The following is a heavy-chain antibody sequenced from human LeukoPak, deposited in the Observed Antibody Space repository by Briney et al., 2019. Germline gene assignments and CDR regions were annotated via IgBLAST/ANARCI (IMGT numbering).Heavy chain of an antibody. J-gene: IGHJ4*02. CDR1: GFTFSSYT. Sequence: GGSLRLYCAASGFTFSSYTMNWVRQAPGKGLEWVSSISGGSTYTFYADSVMGRFTISRDNAKNSLYLHMSSLRAEDTAVYYCARVRDLDRDYWGQGILVTVSS. D-gene: IGHD3-22*01. V-gene: IGHV3-21*01. CDR3: ARVRDLDRDY. CDR2: ISGGSTYT.